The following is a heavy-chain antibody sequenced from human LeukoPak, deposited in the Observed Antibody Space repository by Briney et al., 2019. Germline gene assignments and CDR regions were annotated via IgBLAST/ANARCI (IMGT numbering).Heavy chain of an antibody. J-gene: IGHJ4*02. CDR3: ARGIVGATKAHYFDY. Sequence: SETLSLTCAVYGGSFSGYYWSWIRQPPGKGLEWIGEINHSGSTNYNPSLKSRVTISVDTSKNQFSLKLSSVTAADTAVYYCARGIVGATKAHYFDYWGQGTLVTVSP. CDR1: GGSFSGYY. V-gene: IGHV4-34*01. D-gene: IGHD1-26*01. CDR2: INHSGST.